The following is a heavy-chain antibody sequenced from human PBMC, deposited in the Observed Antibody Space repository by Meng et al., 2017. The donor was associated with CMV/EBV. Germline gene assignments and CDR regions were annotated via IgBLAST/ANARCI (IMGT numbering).Heavy chain of an antibody. D-gene: IGHD3-10*01. V-gene: IGHV4-59*01. Sequence: SETLSLTCTVSGGSISSYYWSWIRQPPGKGLEWIGYIYYSGSTNYNPSLKSRVTISVDTSKNQFSLKLSSVTAVDTAAYYCARHGEGGVVFDYWGQGTLVTVSS. CDR3: ARHGEGGVVFDY. CDR1: GGSISSYY. J-gene: IGHJ4*02. CDR2: IYYSGST.